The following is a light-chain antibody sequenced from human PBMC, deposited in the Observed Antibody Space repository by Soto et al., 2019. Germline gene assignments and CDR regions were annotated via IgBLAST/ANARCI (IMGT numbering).Light chain of an antibody. J-gene: IGLJ2*01. Sequence: QSVLTQLPSASGSPGQSVTISCTGTSSDVGGYNYVSWYQQHPGKAPKLMIYEVSKRPSGVPDRFSGSKSGNTASLTVSGLQAEDEADYYCSSYAGSTDVVFGGGTKLTVL. V-gene: IGLV2-8*01. CDR1: SSDVGGYNY. CDR2: EVS. CDR3: SSYAGSTDVV.